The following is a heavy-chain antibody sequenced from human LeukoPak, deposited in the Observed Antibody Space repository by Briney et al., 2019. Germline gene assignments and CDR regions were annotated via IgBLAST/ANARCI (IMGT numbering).Heavy chain of an antibody. D-gene: IGHD1-26*01. CDR2: INHSGST. Sequence: SETLSLTCAVYGGSFSGYYWSWIRQPPGKGLEWIGEINHSGSTNYNPSLKSRVTISVDTSKNQFSLKLSSVTAADTAVYYCARWSGSYECGDYWGQGTLVTVSS. CDR3: ARWSGSYECGDY. J-gene: IGHJ4*02. CDR1: GGSFSGYY. V-gene: IGHV4-34*01.